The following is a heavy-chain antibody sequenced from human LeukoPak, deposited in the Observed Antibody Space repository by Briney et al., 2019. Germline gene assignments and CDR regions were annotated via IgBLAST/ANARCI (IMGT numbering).Heavy chain of an antibody. CDR1: GFTFSIYA. CDR3: AKGPHTASSYNWFDP. J-gene: IGHJ5*02. CDR2: ISGSGGSK. Sequence: QPGGSLRLSCAASGFTFSIYAMSWVRQAPGKGLEWVSVISGSGGSKYYADPVKGRFTISRDNSQNTLYLQMNSLRAEDTAVYYCAKGPHTASSYNWFDPWGRGTLVTVSS. D-gene: IGHD5-18*01. V-gene: IGHV3-23*01.